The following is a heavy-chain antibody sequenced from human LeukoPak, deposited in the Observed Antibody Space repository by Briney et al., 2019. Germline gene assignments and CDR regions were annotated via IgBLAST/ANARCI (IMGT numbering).Heavy chain of an antibody. V-gene: IGHV3-7*01. CDR3: ATSSYSSSSS. D-gene: IGHD6-6*01. CDR1: GLTFTNYW. J-gene: IGHJ5*02. CDR2: INHDAREK. Sequence: GGSLRLSCTASGLTFTNYWIIWVRQAPGKGLEWGANINHDAREKYYVGSVEGRVTNSRDNAKNSLFLQMNSVRAEDTGVYYCATSSYSSSSSWGQGPLVRVST.